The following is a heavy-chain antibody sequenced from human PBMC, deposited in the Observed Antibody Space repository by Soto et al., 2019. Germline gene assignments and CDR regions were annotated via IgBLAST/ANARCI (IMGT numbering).Heavy chain of an antibody. Sequence: HVQLVQSGAEVKKPGASVKVSCKASGYTFTSYDINGVRPATGHGLEWMGWMNPTSGNTGYAQKFQGRVTMSRSTSIRTVYMEMSSRRSEDTAVYYCARGGYYYDSSDYYRPFDYWGQGTLVTVSS. CDR3: ARGGYYYDSSDYYRPFDY. CDR1: GYTFTSYD. CDR2: MNPTSGNT. V-gene: IGHV1-8*01. J-gene: IGHJ4*02. D-gene: IGHD3-22*01.